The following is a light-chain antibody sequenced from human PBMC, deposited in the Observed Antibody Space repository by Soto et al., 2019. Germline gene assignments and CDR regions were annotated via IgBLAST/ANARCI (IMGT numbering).Light chain of an antibody. J-gene: IGKJ1*01. CDR2: GAS. Sequence: EIVLTQSPCTLSLSPGERATLSCRASQSVTSGYLAWYQQQPNQAPRLLIYGASARATDIPARFSGSGSGTEFTLTITSLQSEDFALYYCQQYHNLWTFGQGTKVDIK. CDR3: QQYHNLWT. CDR1: QSVTSGY. V-gene: IGKV3D-7*01.